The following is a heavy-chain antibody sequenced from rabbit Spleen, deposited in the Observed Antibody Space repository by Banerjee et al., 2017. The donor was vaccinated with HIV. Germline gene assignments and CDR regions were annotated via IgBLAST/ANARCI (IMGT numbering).Heavy chain of an antibody. Sequence: QEQLVESGGGLVQPGGSLKLSCKGSGFDFSNYGMSWVRQAPGKGLEWIGYIDPVFGYTYYANWVNGRFSISRENTQNTVYLQLNSLTAADTATYFCARDLPGVIGWNFNLWGPGTLVTVS. CDR3: ARDLPGVIGWNFNL. J-gene: IGHJ4*01. D-gene: IGHD1-1*01. V-gene: IGHV1S47*01. CDR2: IDPVFGYT. CDR1: GFDFSNYG.